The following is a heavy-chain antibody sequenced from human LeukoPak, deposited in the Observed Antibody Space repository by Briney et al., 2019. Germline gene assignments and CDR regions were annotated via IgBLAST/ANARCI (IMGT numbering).Heavy chain of an antibody. CDR1: GGSISSYY. J-gene: IGHJ4*02. CDR2: FYTSGST. CDR3: ASQRGYSYGHADY. D-gene: IGHD5-18*01. V-gene: IGHV4-4*07. Sequence: PSETLSLTCTVSGGSISSYYWSWIRQPAGKGLEWIGRFYTSGSTKYNPSLKSRVTMSEDTSKNQFSLKLSSVTAADTAVYYCASQRGYSYGHADYWGQGTLVTVSS.